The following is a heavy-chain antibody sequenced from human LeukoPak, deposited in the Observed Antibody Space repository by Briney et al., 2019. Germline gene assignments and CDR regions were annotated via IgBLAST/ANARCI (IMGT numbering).Heavy chain of an antibody. CDR2: IYYSGST. D-gene: IGHD2-15*01. CDR3: ARGKLPQNGRDCSGGSCYERGGWFDP. J-gene: IGHJ5*02. V-gene: IGHV4-39*07. CDR1: GGSISSSSYY. Sequence: SETLSLTCTVSGGSISSSSYYWGWIRQPPGKGLEWIGSIYYSGSTYYNPSLKSRVTISVDTSKNQFSLKLSSVTAADTAVYYCARGKLPQNGRDCSGGSCYERGGWFDPWGQGTLVTVSS.